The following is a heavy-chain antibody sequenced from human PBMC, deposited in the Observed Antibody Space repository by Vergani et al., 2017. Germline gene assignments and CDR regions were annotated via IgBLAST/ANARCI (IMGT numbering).Heavy chain of an antibody. V-gene: IGHV3-21*01. J-gene: IGHJ3*02. CDR3: ARDLMTTNAFDI. CDR2: ISSSSSYI. Sequence: EVQLVESGGGLGTPGGCLRLSCAASGFTFSSYSMNWVCQSPGKGLGWVSSISSSSSYIYYADSVKGRFTISRDNAKNSLYLPMNSLRAEDTAVYYCARDLMTTNAFDIWGQGTMVTVSS. D-gene: IGHD4-17*01. CDR1: GFTFSSYS.